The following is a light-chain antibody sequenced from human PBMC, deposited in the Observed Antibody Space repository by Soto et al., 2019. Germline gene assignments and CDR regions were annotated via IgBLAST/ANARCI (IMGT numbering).Light chain of an antibody. CDR2: SAS. CDR1: QSISSW. V-gene: IGKV1-5*01. Sequence: EIQMTQTPSTLSASVGDRFTITCLSSQSISSWLAWYQQKPGRAPNLLIYSASTLHSGVPSRFSGTKSATDFTLTITSLQPEDFATYYCQQFYSAPITFGQGTLLEIK. CDR3: QQFYSAPIT. J-gene: IGKJ5*01.